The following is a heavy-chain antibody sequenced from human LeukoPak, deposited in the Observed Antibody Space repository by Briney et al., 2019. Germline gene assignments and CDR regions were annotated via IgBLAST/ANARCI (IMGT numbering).Heavy chain of an antibody. CDR2: MNPNSGNT. CDR3: ASRVGATGSIDY. Sequence: VASVKVSCKASGYTFTSYDINWVRQAPGQGLEGMGWMNPNSGNTGYAQKFQGRVTMTRNTSISTAYMELSSLRSEDTAVYYCASRVGATGSIDYWGQGTLVTVSS. D-gene: IGHD1-26*01. V-gene: IGHV1-8*01. CDR1: GYTFTSYD. J-gene: IGHJ4*02.